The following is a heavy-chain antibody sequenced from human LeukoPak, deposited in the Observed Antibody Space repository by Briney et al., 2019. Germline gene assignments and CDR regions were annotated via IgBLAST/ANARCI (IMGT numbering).Heavy chain of an antibody. CDR1: GFTLSSYR. CDR2: ITAVRNFI. Sequence: GGSLRLSCAASGFTLSSYRIHWVRQAPGKGLEWVSSITAVRNFINYADSVKGRSTISRDNAKNTLYLQLNSLRAEDTGLYYCAIDGYSPPYSYYMDVWGKGTTVTVSS. CDR3: AIDGYSPPYSYYMDV. V-gene: IGHV3-21*01. D-gene: IGHD5-24*01. J-gene: IGHJ6*03.